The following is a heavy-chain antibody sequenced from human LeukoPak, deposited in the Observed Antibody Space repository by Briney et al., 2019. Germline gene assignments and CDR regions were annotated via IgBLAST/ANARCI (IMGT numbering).Heavy chain of an antibody. Sequence: SETLSLTCAVSGDSISSVNYFWSWIRQHPGKGLEWIGYISYRGSTYYNPSLRSRVSISLDTSKNQLSLRLSSVTAADTAVYYCATRFSDFGDYVPYFDYWGQGTLVTVSS. J-gene: IGHJ4*02. CDR3: ATRFSDFGDYVPYFDY. V-gene: IGHV4-31*11. CDR1: GDSISSVNYF. D-gene: IGHD4-17*01. CDR2: ISYRGST.